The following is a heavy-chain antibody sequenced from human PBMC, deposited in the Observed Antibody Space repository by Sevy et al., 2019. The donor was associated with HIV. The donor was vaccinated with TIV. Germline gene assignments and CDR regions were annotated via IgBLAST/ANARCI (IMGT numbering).Heavy chain of an antibody. CDR3: AMGYSSGWYGYFQH. Sequence: SETLSLTCAVYGGSFSGYYWSWIRQPPGKGLEWIGEINHSGSTNYNPSLKSRVTISVDTSKNQFSLKLSSVTAADTAVYYCAMGYSSGWYGYFQHWGQGTLVTVS. CDR1: GGSFSGYY. V-gene: IGHV4-34*01. J-gene: IGHJ1*01. CDR2: INHSGST. D-gene: IGHD6-19*01.